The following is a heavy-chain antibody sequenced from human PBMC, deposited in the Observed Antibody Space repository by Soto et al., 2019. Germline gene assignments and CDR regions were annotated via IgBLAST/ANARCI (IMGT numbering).Heavy chain of an antibody. J-gene: IGHJ4*02. CDR1: GFTFDTYA. CDR2: ISGSGDFT. Sequence: GGSLRLSCAASGFTFDTYAVSWVRQAPGKGLEWVSTISGSGDFTFYPDSVKGRFTISRDNSKNTIYLHMSSLRVEDTAVYYCAKGDGNVLYYFDFWGQGTLVTVSS. CDR3: AKGDGNVLYYFDF. V-gene: IGHV3-23*01.